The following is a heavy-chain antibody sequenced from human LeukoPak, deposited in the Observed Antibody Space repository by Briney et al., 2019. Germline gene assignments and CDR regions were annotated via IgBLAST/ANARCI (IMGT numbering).Heavy chain of an antibody. J-gene: IGHJ4*02. Sequence: ASVKVSCKASGYTFTGYYMLWVRQAPGQGLEWMGWINPNSGGTNYAQKFQGRVTMTRDTSISTAYMELSRLRSDDTAVYYCARELLGTPRGAGYFDYWGQGTLVTVSS. CDR3: ARELLGTPRGAGYFDY. CDR1: GYTFTGYY. D-gene: IGHD1-26*01. V-gene: IGHV1-2*02. CDR2: INPNSGGT.